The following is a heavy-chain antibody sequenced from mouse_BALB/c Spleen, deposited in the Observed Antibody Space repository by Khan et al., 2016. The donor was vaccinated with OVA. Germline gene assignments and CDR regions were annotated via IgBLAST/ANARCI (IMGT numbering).Heavy chain of an antibody. CDR1: GYTFTTAG. Sequence: QIQLVQSGPELKKPGESVRISCKASGYTFTTAGIQWVQKMPGKGLKWIGWINTYSGVPKYAEDFKGRFTFSLEISVNTAYLQITNLKYEDTATYCCASGGSAYYRKDGSGMEYWGQGTSVTVSS. CDR3: ASGGSAYYRKDGSGMEY. D-gene: IGHD2-14*01. J-gene: IGHJ4*01. V-gene: IGHV9-4*02. CDR2: INTYSGVP.